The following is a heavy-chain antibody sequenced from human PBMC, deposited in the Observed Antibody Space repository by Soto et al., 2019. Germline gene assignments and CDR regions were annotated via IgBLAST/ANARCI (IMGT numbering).Heavy chain of an antibody. J-gene: IGHJ5*02. CDR2: IDGSGGIT. D-gene: IGHD3-10*01. CDR1: GFTFGTTD. CDR3: VKNSGWFNT. Sequence: QLLQSGGGLVQPGGSLTLSCAASGFTFGTTDMSWVRQAPGEGLEWVSTIDGSGGITYYADSVKGRFTISRDNSRNTVYLQMNSLRGEDNALYYCVKNSGWFNTWGQGALVTVSS. V-gene: IGHV3-23*01.